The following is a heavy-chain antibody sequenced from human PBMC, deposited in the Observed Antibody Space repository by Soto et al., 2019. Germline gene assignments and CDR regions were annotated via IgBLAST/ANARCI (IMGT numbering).Heavy chain of an antibody. D-gene: IGHD6-13*01. J-gene: IGHJ6*02. Sequence: GGSLRLSCAASGFTFSSYSMNWVRQAPGKGLEWVSYISSSSSTIYYADSVKGRFTISRDNAKNSLYLQMNSLRDEDTAVYYCARTNHIAAAGTNDYYYYGMDVWGQGTTVTVSS. CDR3: ARTNHIAAAGTNDYYYYGMDV. CDR1: GFTFSSYS. CDR2: ISSSSSTI. V-gene: IGHV3-48*02.